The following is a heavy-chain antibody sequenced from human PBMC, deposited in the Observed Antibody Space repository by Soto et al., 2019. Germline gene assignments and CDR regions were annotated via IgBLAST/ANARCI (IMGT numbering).Heavy chain of an antibody. CDR1: GASVSSGDSY. Sequence: QVQLQESGPGLVKPSETLSLTCTVSGASVSSGDSYWTWIRQPPGEGLEWIGFLYYNGKTYYNPSLKSRVTISIDTSRNQFSLKLNSLTPADTAVYYCARNMGQTWLQYYRPYYLDYWGQGTLVTVSS. V-gene: IGHV4-30-4*01. CDR3: ARNMGQTWLQYYRPYYLDY. CDR2: LYYNGKT. D-gene: IGHD5-12*01. J-gene: IGHJ4*02.